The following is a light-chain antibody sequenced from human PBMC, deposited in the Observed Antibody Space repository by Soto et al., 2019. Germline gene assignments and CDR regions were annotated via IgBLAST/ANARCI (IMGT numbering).Light chain of an antibody. CDR1: SSDIGGYNY. Sequence: QSVLTQPASVSGSPGQSITISCTGSSSDIGGYNYVSWYQQHPGKSPKLIIYDVTYPPSGLSYRFSASKSGSTASLTISGLRPEDEADYYCSSYSGSTTHILFGGGTKITVL. V-gene: IGLV2-14*01. CDR2: DVT. J-gene: IGLJ2*01. CDR3: SSYSGSTTHIL.